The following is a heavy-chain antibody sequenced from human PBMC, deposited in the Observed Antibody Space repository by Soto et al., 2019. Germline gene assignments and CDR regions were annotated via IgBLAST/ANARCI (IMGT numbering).Heavy chain of an antibody. CDR3: ARVKGLDSSGYYYVVAYGMDV. J-gene: IGHJ6*02. CDR2: RNPNSGNT. CDR1: GYTFTSYD. Sequence: QVQLVQSGAEVKKPGASVTVSCKASGYTFTSYDINWVRQATGQGLEWMGWRNPNSGNTGYAQKFQGRVPMTRTTSISSAYMELSSLRSEDTAVYYCARVKGLDSSGYYYVVAYGMDVWGQGTTVTVSS. V-gene: IGHV1-8*01. D-gene: IGHD3-22*01.